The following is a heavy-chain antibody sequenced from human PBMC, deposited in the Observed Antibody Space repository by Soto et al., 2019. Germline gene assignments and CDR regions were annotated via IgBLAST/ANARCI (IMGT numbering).Heavy chain of an antibody. V-gene: IGHV3-21*01. Sequence: EVHLVESGGGLVKPGGSLRLSCAASGFTLTSYTMNWVRQASGKGLEWVSSITSSSSHIYYADSVKGRFTISRDNAGNSLYLQMNSLRAEDSAVYYCVRERGLSSFYGMDVWGQGTTLTVSS. CDR1: GFTLTSYT. CDR3: VRERGLSSFYGMDV. J-gene: IGHJ6*02. CDR2: ITSSSSHI.